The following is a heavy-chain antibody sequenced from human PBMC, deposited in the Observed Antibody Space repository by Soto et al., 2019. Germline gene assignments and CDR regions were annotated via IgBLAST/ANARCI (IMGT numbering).Heavy chain of an antibody. Sequence: GGSPRLSCAASGFTFSSYAMSWVRQAPGKGLEWVSAISGSGGSTYYADSVKGRFTISRDNSKNTLYLQVNSLRAEDTAVYYCAKVHDYVWGSYRIFDYWGQGTLVTVSS. CDR2: ISGSGGST. D-gene: IGHD3-16*02. CDR3: AKVHDYVWGSYRIFDY. J-gene: IGHJ4*02. V-gene: IGHV3-23*01. CDR1: GFTFSSYA.